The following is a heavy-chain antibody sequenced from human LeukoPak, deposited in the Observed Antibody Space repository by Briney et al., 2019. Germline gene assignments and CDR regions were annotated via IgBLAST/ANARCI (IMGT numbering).Heavy chain of an antibody. Sequence: GSLRLSCAASGFTFDTYSMNWVRQAPGKGLEWVSYTSSSSSTIYYADSVKGRFTISRDNAKNSLYLQMNSLRAEDTAVYYCARKGDGGYSYGYYYYYGMDVWGQGTTVTVSS. CDR1: GFTFDTYS. V-gene: IGHV3-48*04. J-gene: IGHJ6*02. CDR3: ARKGDGGYSYGYYYYYGMDV. D-gene: IGHD5-18*01. CDR2: TSSSSSTI.